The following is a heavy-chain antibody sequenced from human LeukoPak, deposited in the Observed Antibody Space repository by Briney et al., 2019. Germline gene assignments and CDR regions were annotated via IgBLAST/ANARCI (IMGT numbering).Heavy chain of an antibody. CDR1: GYSISSGFH. CDR3: ARFGSGWSFDN. V-gene: IGHV4-38-2*01. CDR2: MWPSGST. J-gene: IGHJ4*02. Sequence: PSETLSLTYAVSGYSISSGFHWGWIRQPPGKGLEWIGNMWPSGSTYYNPSFKSRVTISLDTSKNQFSLNLSAVTAADTAVYYCARFGSGWSFDNWGQGTLVTVSS. D-gene: IGHD6-19*01.